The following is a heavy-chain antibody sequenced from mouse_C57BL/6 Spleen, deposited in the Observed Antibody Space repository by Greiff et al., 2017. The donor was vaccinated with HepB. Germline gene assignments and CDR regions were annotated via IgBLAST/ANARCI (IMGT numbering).Heavy chain of an antibody. CDR2: IYPGSGST. CDR1: GYTFTSYW. CDR3: AREGETAQALDY. J-gene: IGHJ2*01. V-gene: IGHV1-55*01. D-gene: IGHD3-2*02. Sequence: QVQLQQPGAELVKPRASVKMSCKASGYTFTSYWITWVKQRPGQGLEWIGDIYPGSGSTNYNEKFKSKATLTVDTSSSTAYMQLSSLTSEDSAVYYCAREGETAQALDYWGQGTTLTVSS.